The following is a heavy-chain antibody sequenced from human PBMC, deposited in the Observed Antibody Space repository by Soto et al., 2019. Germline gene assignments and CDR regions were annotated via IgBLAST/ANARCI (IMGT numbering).Heavy chain of an antibody. CDR1: GGSISSDY. CDR3: ARVGGVAARTFAY. Sequence: QVQLQESGPGLVKPSETLSLTCTVSGGSISSDYWSWVRQPPGKGLEWIGYIYFSGSTNYNPSLESRVTISLDASKTQFSLKLRSLTTADTVVYYCARVGGVAARTFAYWGQGTLVTVSS. V-gene: IGHV4-59*01. J-gene: IGHJ4*02. CDR2: IYFSGST. D-gene: IGHD6-6*01.